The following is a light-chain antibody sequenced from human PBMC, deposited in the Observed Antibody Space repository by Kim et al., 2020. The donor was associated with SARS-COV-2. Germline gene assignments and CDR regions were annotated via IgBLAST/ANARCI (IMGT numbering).Light chain of an antibody. CDR3: SAWDDSLSANV. CDR1: DSNIGTNT. V-gene: IGLV1-44*01. CDR2: SND. J-gene: IGLJ1*01. Sequence: GQRVTISCSGSDSNIGTNTVNWYQQIPGTAPKLLIYSNDHRPSGDPDRFSGSKSGTSASLAISGLQSGDEADYYCSAWDDSLSANVFGTGTKVTVL.